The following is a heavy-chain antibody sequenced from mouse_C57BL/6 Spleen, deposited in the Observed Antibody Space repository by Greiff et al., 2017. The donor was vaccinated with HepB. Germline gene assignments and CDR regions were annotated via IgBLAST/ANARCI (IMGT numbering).Heavy chain of an antibody. Sequence: QVQLQQSGAELVKPGASVKISCKASGYAFSSYWMNWVKQRPGKGLEWIGQIYPGDGDTNYNGKFKGKATLTADKSSSTAYMQLSSLTSEDSAVYFCARGLDSSGYDYAMDYWGQGTSVTVSS. V-gene: IGHV1-80*01. CDR3: ARGLDSSGYDYAMDY. CDR2: IYPGDGDT. D-gene: IGHD3-2*02. J-gene: IGHJ4*01. CDR1: GYAFSSYW.